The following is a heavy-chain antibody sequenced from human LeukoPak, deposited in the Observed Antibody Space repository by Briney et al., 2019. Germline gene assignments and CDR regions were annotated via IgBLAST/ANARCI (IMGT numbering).Heavy chain of an antibody. V-gene: IGHV3-11*03. D-gene: IGHD3-9*01. CDR1: GFSCSDYY. CDR2: ISSSSSST. J-gene: IGHJ4*02. CDR3: ARLYYDILTGYSPLEY. Sequence: GGSLRLSCAASGFSCSDYYMSWIRQAPGKGLEWISYISSSSSSTNYADSVKGRLTISRDNAKNSLYLHMNDLRAEDTAIYYCARLYYDILTGYSPLEYSGQGTLVTVSS.